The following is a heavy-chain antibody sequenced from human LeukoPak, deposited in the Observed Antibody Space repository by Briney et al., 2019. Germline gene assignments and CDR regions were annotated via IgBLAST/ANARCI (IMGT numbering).Heavy chain of an antibody. J-gene: IGHJ4*02. V-gene: IGHV3-7*04. Sequence: GGSLRLSCATSGLSFSSYWMTWVRQAPGKGLEWVATIREGGSDKYYVDSLKGRFAIFRDNAKTSLYLHMNSLRAEDTAVYYCARESLLGGRDFWGQGTLVIVSS. D-gene: IGHD2-21*02. CDR2: IREGGSDK. CDR3: ARESLLGGRDF. CDR1: GLSFSSYW.